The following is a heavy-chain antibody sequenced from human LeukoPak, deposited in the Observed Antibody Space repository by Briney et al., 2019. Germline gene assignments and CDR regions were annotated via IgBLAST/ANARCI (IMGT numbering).Heavy chain of an antibody. CDR3: AKDRHHANYYCSGGSCFLY. CDR2: ISSSGCTT. Sequence: PGGSLRLFCRASGFTFNTYDMICVRQATGEGLVGVSAISSSGCTTYYADSVKGRFTISRDNSKNTLYLQMNSLRAEDTAVYYCAKDRHHANYYCSGGSCFLYWGQGTLVTVSS. V-gene: IGHV3-23*01. CDR1: GFTFNTYD. D-gene: IGHD2-15*01. J-gene: IGHJ4*02.